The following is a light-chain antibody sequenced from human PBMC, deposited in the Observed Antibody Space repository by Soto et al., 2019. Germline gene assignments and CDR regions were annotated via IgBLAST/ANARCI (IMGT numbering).Light chain of an antibody. J-gene: IGKJ4*01. CDR2: WAS. V-gene: IGKV4-1*01. CDR3: QQYHSFPLT. Sequence: DIVVTQSPEPLAVSLGERASINCKSSQSVLYSPNNLNYLSWYQQKPGQPPKLLIYWASSRESGVPDRFSGSGSGTDFTLTISSLQAEDVAVYYCQQYHSFPLTFGGGTKVEIK. CDR1: QSVLYSPNNLNY.